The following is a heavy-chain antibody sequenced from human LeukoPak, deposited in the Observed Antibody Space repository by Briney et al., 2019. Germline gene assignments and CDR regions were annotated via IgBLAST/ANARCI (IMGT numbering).Heavy chain of an antibody. V-gene: IGHV3-23*01. D-gene: IGHD4-17*01. Sequence: GGSLRLSCAASGFTFSDYDMNWVRQAPGKGLEWVSIISGTGSSAYYADSVQGRFTISRGNSKNTLFAQMNSLRAEDTAVYYCARGGRYGDYLLDYWGQGILVTVSS. CDR3: ARGGRYGDYLLDY. CDR1: GFTFSDYD. CDR2: ISGTGSSA. J-gene: IGHJ4*02.